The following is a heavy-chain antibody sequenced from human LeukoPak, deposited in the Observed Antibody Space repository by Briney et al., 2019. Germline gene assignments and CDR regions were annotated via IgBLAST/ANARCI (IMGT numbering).Heavy chain of an antibody. CDR1: GLSFSDYW. CDR3: AREGYYGSGSPPSLYFDY. Sequence: PGGSLRLSCVGSGLSFSDYWMNWVRQAPGKGLEWVAVTSSDLNVKLYADSVKGRFTISRDNSRSTLYLQMNSLRPEDTAIYYCAREGYYGSGSPPSLYFDYWGQGTLVTVSS. J-gene: IGHJ4*02. D-gene: IGHD3-10*01. CDR2: TSSDLNVK. V-gene: IGHV3-30*03.